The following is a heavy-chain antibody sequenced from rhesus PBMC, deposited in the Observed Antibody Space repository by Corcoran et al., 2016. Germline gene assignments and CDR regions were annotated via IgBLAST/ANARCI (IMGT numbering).Heavy chain of an antibody. CDR2: IYGSGGST. D-gene: IGHD6-25*01. V-gene: IGHV4-93*01. CDR3: ARDWYSGSWSPYYFDY. J-gene: IGHJ4*01. CDR1: GGSFSSSNW. Sequence: QVQLQESGPAVVKPSETLSLTCAVSGGSFSSSNWWSWIRQSPGKGLEWIGGIYGSGGSTEYNPSLKRRVTISKDTSKNQFSLKLSSVTAADTAVYYCARDWYSGSWSPYYFDYWGQGVLVTVSS.